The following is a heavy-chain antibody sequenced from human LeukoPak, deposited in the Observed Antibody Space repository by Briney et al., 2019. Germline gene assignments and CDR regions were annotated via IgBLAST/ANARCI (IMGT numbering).Heavy chain of an antibody. CDR2: IYYSGST. V-gene: IGHV4-61*01. D-gene: IGHD3-3*01. CDR3: ARDSGGSGYLWFDP. J-gene: IGHJ5*02. CDR1: GASISSSSYY. Sequence: SETLSLTCTVSGASISSSSYYWGWIRQPPGKGLEWIGYIYYSGSTNYNPSLKSRVSISVDASKNQFSLRLNSVTAADTAVYYCARDSGGSGYLWFDPWGQGTLVTVSS.